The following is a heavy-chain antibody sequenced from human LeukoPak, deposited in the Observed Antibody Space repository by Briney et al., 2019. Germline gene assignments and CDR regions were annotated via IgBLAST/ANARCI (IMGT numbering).Heavy chain of an antibody. CDR1: GYSISNGYY. CDR3: ARAIVVVVAATPFDY. D-gene: IGHD2-15*01. Sequence: SETLSLTCAVSGYSISNGYYWGWIRQPPGKGLEWIGSIYHSGGTYYNPSLNSRATISVDTSKNQFSLNLSSVTAADTAVYYCARAIVVVVAATPFDYWGQGTLVTVSS. V-gene: IGHV4-38-2*01. J-gene: IGHJ4*02. CDR2: IYHSGGT.